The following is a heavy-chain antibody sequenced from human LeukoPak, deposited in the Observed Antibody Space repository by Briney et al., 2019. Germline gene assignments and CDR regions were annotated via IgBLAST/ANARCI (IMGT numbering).Heavy chain of an antibody. J-gene: IGHJ1*01. D-gene: IGHD2-2*01. Sequence: PGGSLRLSCAASGFTFSDYYMSWIRQAPGKGLEWVSYISSSGSTIYYADSVKGRFTISRDNAKNSLYLQMNSLRAEDTALYYCAKSPPAAIGYFQHWGQGTLVTVSS. CDR3: AKSPPAAIGYFQH. CDR2: ISSSGSTI. CDR1: GFTFSDYY. V-gene: IGHV3-11*01.